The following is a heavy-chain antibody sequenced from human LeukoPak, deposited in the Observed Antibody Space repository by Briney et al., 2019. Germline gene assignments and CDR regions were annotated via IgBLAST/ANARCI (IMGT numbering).Heavy chain of an antibody. D-gene: IGHD3-10*01. CDR2: ISYDGSSE. Sequence: GRSLRLSCAASGFTFSNYAIHWVRQAPGKGLEWVAVISYDGSSEYYADSVKGRFTISRDNSKSTLYLQMNSLRTEDTAVYYCARVPYVSGTFDYWGQGTLVTVSS. J-gene: IGHJ4*02. V-gene: IGHV3-30-3*01. CDR3: ARVPYVSGTFDY. CDR1: GFTFSNYA.